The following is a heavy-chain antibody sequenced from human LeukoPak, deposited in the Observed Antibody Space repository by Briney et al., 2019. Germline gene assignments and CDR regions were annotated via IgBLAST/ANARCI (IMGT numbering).Heavy chain of an antibody. V-gene: IGHV4-39*01. CDR3: ARHLRGMDV. CDR1: GGSISSSSYY. CDR2: IYYSGST. J-gene: IGHJ6*02. Sequence: SETLSLTCTVSGGSISSSSYYWGWIRQPPGKGLEWIGSIYYSGSTYYNLSLKSRVTISVDTSKNQFSLKLSSVTAADTAVYYCARHLRGMDVWGQGTTVTVSS.